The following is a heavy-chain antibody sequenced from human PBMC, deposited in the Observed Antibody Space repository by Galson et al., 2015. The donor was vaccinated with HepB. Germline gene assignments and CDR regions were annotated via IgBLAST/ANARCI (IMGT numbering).Heavy chain of an antibody. CDR3: GRGGYGGYALDY. Sequence: SVKVSCKASGGTFSSYAIFWVRQAPGQGLEWMAWISAYNGHTNYAQKFQGRVTVTTDTSTSTVYMELRSLRADDTAVYYCGRGGYGGYALDYWGQGTLVTVSS. CDR2: ISAYNGHT. J-gene: IGHJ4*02. CDR1: GGTFSSYA. D-gene: IGHD5-12*01. V-gene: IGHV1-18*01.